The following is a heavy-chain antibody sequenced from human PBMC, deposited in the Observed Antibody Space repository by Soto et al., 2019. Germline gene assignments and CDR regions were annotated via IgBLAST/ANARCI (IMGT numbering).Heavy chain of an antibody. D-gene: IGHD6-19*01. CDR3: AREALGMQWLPYYSDY. CDR2: IIPYNGNT. V-gene: IGHV1-18*01. Sequence: ASVKVSCKASGYTFPSYGITWVRQAPGQGLEWMGWIIPYNGNTNSAQRLQGRISVTTDTSTSTAYMELRSLRSDDTAVYYCAREALGMQWLPYYSDYWGQGTLVTVS. CDR1: GYTFPSYG. J-gene: IGHJ4*02.